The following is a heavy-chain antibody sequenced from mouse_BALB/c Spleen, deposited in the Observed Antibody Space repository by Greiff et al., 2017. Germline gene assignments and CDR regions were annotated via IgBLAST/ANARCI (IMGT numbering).Heavy chain of an antibody. V-gene: IGHV3-8*02. CDR2: ISYSGST. Sequence: EVQLQESGPSLVKPSQTLSLTCSVTGDSITSGYWNWFRKFPGNKLEYMGYISYSGSTYYNPSLKSRISITRDTSKNQYYLQLNSVTTEDTATYYCARGGYRYDVDWYFDVWGAGTTVTVSS. CDR3: ARGGYRYDVDWYFDV. D-gene: IGHD2-14*01. J-gene: IGHJ1*01. CDR1: GDSITSGY.